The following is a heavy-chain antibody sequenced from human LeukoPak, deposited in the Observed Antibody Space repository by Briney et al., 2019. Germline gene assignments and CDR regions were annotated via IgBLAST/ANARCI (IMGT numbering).Heavy chain of an antibody. D-gene: IGHD1-26*01. J-gene: IGHJ4*02. CDR3: AKNSGSTAL. CDR2: ISYDGSNK. V-gene: IGHV3-30*18. CDR1: GFTFGNYG. Sequence: GGSLRLSCAASGFTFGNYGMHWVRQAPGKGLEWVSVISYDGSNKYYADSVKGRFTISRDNSKNTLYLQMNSLRAEDTAMYYCAKNSGSTALWGQGTLVTVSS.